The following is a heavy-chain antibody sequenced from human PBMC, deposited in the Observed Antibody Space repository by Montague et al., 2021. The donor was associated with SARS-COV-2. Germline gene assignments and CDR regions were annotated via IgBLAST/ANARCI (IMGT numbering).Heavy chain of an antibody. CDR2: IYWNDEK. Sequence: PALVKPTQTLTLTCTFSGFSLSTRGVGVGWIRQPPGKALEWLTLIYWNDEKRYRPSLKSRLTISKDTSKNQVVLTMTNLDPVDTATYYCAHRPIVVGSAGIPFFAFDMWGPGTMVTVSS. D-gene: IGHD2-2*01. J-gene: IGHJ3*02. CDR3: AHRPIVVGSAGIPFFAFDM. CDR1: GFSLSTRGVG. V-gene: IGHV2-5*01.